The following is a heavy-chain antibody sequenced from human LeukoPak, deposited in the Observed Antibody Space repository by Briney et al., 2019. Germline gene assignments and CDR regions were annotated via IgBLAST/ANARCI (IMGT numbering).Heavy chain of an antibody. J-gene: IGHJ4*02. V-gene: IGHV3-21*01. CDR1: GFTVSSNY. CDR2: ISSSSSYI. D-gene: IGHD3-10*01. CDR3: AGLRESQVRGAIDY. Sequence: GGSLRLSCAASGFTVSSNYMSWVRQAPGKGLEWVSSISSSSSYIYYADSVKGRFTISRDNAKNSLYLQMNSLRAEDTAVYYCAGLRESQVRGAIDYWGQGTLVTVSS.